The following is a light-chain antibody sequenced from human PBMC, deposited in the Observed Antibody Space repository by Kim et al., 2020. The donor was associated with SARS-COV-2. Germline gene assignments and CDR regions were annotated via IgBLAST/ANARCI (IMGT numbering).Light chain of an antibody. CDR1: TSDVGSSNL. CDR3: VLYTSDIVL. V-gene: IGLV2-14*02. J-gene: IGLJ2*01. Sequence: QSALTQPASLSGSPGQSIALSCTGTTSDVGSSNLVSWYQDHPGKSPKLIIYEVNKRPSGVSDRFSGSKSGNTASLTVSGLQADDEADYYRVLYTSDIVLFGGGTQLTVL. CDR2: EVN.